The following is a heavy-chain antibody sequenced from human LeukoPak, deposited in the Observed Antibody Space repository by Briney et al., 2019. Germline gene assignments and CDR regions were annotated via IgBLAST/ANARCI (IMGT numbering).Heavy chain of an antibody. J-gene: IGHJ6*02. CDR1: GYTFTGYY. Sequence: ASVKVSCKASGYTFTGYYMHWVRQAPGQGLEWMGWINPNSGGTNYAQKFQGRVTMTRDTSISTAYMELSRLRSDDTAVYYCARHGPRSGYFHGMDVWGQGTTVTVSS. CDR2: INPNSGGT. D-gene: IGHD5-24*01. V-gene: IGHV1-2*02. CDR3: ARHGPRSGYFHGMDV.